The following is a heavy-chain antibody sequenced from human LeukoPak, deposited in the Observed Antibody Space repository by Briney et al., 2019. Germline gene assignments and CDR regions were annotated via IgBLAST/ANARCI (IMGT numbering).Heavy chain of an antibody. Sequence: SETLSLTCSVSGVSISSGSNYWGWIRQPPGKTLEWIGSIYSSGSTYYNPSLKSRVIILINTAKNHFSLNLSSVTAADTAVYYCARSDGYGLVGIWGQGTMVTVSS. D-gene: IGHD3-10*01. V-gene: IGHV4-39*07. CDR3: ARSDGYGLVGI. CDR1: GVSISSGSNY. J-gene: IGHJ3*02. CDR2: IYSSGST.